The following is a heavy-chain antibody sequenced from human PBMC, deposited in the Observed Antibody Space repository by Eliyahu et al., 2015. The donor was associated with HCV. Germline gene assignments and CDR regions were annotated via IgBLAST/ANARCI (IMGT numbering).Heavy chain of an antibody. V-gene: IGHV3-9*01. D-gene: IGHD3-3*01. Sequence: EVQLVESGGGLVQPGRSLRLSCAASGFTFDDYAMPWVRQAPGKGLEWVSGISWNSGSIGYADSVKGRFTISRDNAKNSLYLQMNSLRAEDTALYYCAKVWLRFLPGAFDIWGQGTMVTVSS. CDR3: AKVWLRFLPGAFDI. CDR2: ISWNSGSI. J-gene: IGHJ3*02. CDR1: GFTFDDYA.